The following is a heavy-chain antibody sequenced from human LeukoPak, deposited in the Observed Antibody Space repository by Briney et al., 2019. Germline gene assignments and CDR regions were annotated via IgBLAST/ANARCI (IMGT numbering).Heavy chain of an antibody. Sequence: PSETLSLTCTVSGGSISSYYWSWIRQPPGKGLEWIGYIYYSGSTNYNPSLKSRVTISVDTSKNQFSLKLSSVTAADTAVYYCARGPLGWELLRSYYYGMDVWGQGTTVTVSS. D-gene: IGHD1-26*01. CDR2: IYYSGST. J-gene: IGHJ6*02. CDR3: ARGPLGWELLRSYYYGMDV. V-gene: IGHV4-59*12. CDR1: GGSISSYY.